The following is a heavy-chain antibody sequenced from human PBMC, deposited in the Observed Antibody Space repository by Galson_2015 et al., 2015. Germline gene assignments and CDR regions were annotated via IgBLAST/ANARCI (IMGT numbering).Heavy chain of an antibody. CDR3: ARVAEGSGLRYAMDV. CDR1: CGSISSYY. V-gene: IGHV4-59*01. D-gene: IGHD2-15*01. Sequence: SASLSLICTASCGSISSYYSSWIRQPPGEGLEWLGYIYYGGSTNYNPSLKSRVTISVDASKNQFSLKLTSVTAADTAVYYCARVAEGSGLRYAMDVWGQGTTVTVSS. J-gene: IGHJ6*02. CDR2: IYYGGST.